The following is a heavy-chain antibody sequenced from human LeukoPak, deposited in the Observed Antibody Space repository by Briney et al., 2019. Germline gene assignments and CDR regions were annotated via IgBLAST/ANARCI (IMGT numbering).Heavy chain of an antibody. V-gene: IGHV4-59*01. CDR1: GGSMSGYY. J-gene: IGHJ1*01. Sequence: PSETLSLTCTVSGGSMSGYYWSWIRQPPGKGLEGIGYIYYSGSTNYNPSLKSRVTISVDTSKNQFTLKLSSVTAADTAVYYCARGSEAEYFQHWGQGTLVTVSS. CDR3: ARGSEAEYFQH. CDR2: IYYSGST.